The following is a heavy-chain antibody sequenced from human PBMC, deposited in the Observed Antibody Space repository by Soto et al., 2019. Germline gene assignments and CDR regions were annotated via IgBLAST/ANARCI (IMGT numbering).Heavy chain of an antibody. V-gene: IGHV3-30*03. J-gene: IGHJ2*01. CDR3: ARDHSSSGLNWYFDL. CDR1: GFTFSGRG. D-gene: IGHD6-19*01. CDR2: LSYDGRLK. Sequence: QGQLVESGGGVVQPGTSLRLSCVASGFTFSGRGMHWVRQAPGKGLEWVAVLSYDGRLKYYADSVKGRFTISRDNAKSTLYLQMNSLRAEDTAVYHCARDHSSSGLNWYFDLWGRGTLVTVFS.